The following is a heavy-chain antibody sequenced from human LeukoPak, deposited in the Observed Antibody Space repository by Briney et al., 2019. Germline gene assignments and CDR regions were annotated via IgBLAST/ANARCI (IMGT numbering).Heavy chain of an antibody. CDR3: ATHSPAGYATGYIRRLDY. CDR1: GYSLTDSY. CDR2: INPGVGST. J-gene: IGHJ4*02. Sequence: ASVKVSCKASGYSLTDSYMHWVRQAPGQGLEWMGIINPGVGSTTYAQKFQDRVTMTRDTSTSTVYMELSSLRSEDMALYYCATHSPAGYATGYIRRLDYWGQGTLVTVSS. D-gene: IGHD5-24*01. V-gene: IGHV1-46*01.